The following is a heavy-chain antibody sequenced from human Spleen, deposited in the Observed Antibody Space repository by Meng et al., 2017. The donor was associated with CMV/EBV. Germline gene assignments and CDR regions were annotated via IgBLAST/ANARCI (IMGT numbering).Heavy chain of an antibody. CDR3: AKGLQDYYYGLDV. V-gene: IGHV3-43*01. J-gene: IGHJ6*02. D-gene: IGHD4-11*01. CDR2: ISWDGDTT. Sequence: GESLKISCAASGFTFDDYTMHWVRQAPGKVLGRGCLISWDGDTTYYADSVERRFSTYRDNSKNYQYLQMNSLRTEDTALYYCAKGLQDYYYGLDVWGRGTSVTVSS. CDR1: GFTFDDYT.